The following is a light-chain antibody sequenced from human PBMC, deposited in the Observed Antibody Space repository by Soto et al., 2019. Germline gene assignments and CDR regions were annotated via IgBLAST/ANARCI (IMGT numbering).Light chain of an antibody. V-gene: IGKV3-20*01. CDR3: QQSDVSPIT. CDR1: QTVSRNY. J-gene: IGKJ5*01. Sequence: EVVLTLSPGALSLSPGERATVSWRCSQTVSRNYLAWYQKKPGQAPRLLIYGASSRATGIPERFSGSGSGTDFTLTTTRLEPEDFAVYFCQQSDVSPITFGLGTRLEIK. CDR2: GAS.